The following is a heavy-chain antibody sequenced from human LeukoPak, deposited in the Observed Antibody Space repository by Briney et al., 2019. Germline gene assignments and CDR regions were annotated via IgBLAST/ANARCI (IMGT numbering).Heavy chain of an antibody. J-gene: IGHJ5*02. CDR3: ARGPFENYYGSGSYINWFDP. V-gene: IGHV1-69*06. CDR2: TA. D-gene: IGHD3-10*01. Sequence: TATYAQKFQGRVTITADKSTSTAFMELSSLRSEDTAVYYCARGPFENYYGSGSYINWFDPWGQGTLVTVSS.